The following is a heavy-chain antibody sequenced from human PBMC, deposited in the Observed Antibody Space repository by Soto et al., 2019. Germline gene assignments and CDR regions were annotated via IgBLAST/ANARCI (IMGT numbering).Heavy chain of an antibody. D-gene: IGHD4-17*01. J-gene: IGHJ6*02. V-gene: IGHV1-18*01. CDR2: ISAYNGNT. CDR1: GYTFTSYG. Sequence: GASVKVSCKASGYTFTSYGISWVRQAPGQGLEWMGWISAYNGNTNYAQKLQGRVTMTTDTSTSTAYMELRSLRSDDTAMYYCARLDGDYYYYYGMDVWGQGTTVTVS. CDR3: ARLDGDYYYYYGMDV.